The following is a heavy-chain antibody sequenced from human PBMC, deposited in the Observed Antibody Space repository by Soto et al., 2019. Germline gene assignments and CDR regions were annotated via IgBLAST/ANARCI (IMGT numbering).Heavy chain of an antibody. D-gene: IGHD5-12*01. J-gene: IGHJ4*02. V-gene: IGHV4-61*01. CDR1: GASVSSGSFY. Sequence: QVQLQESGPRLVKPSESLSLTCTVSGASVSSGSFYWSWIREPPGKGLEWVGYIYHTGSTSYSPPLTNRVSISVYTSKYQFSQKLSSMTAADTAVYYCARAGDGYNYWGQGTLVTVSS. CDR3: ARAGDGYNY. CDR2: IYHTGST.